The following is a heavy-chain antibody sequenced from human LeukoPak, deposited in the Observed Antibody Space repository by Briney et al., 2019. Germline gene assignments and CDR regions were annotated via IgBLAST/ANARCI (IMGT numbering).Heavy chain of an antibody. J-gene: IGHJ3*02. CDR2: IYTSGST. V-gene: IGHV4-4*07. D-gene: IGHD3-22*01. Sequence: SETLSLTCTVSGGSISSHYWSWIRQPAGKGLEWIGRIYTSGSTNYSPSLKSRVTMSVDTSKNQFSLKLSSVTAADTAVYYCAIPYYDSSGYYYGDAFDIWGQGTMVTVSS. CDR3: AIPYYDSSGYYYGDAFDI. CDR1: GGSISSHY.